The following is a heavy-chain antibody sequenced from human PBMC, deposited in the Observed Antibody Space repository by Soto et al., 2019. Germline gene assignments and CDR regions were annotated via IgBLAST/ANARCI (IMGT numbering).Heavy chain of an antibody. CDR2: ISSRHTI. D-gene: IGHD4-17*01. V-gene: IGHV3-48*01. CDR3: ARIASYGDILFDF. Sequence: GGSLRLSCAASGFTFSSYNMNWVRQAPGKGLEWVSYISSRHTIYYADSVKGRFTISRDNAKNSLYLQMNGLRAEDTAVYYCARIASYGDILFDFWGQGMLVTVSS. CDR1: GFTFSSYN. J-gene: IGHJ4*02.